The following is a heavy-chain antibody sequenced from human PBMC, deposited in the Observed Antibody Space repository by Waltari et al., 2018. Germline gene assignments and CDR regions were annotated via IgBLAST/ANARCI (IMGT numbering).Heavy chain of an antibody. CDR1: GYTFTNYP. D-gene: IGHD6-6*01. J-gene: IGHJ2*01. Sequence: QVQLVQSGSELKEPGASVKISCQASGYTFTNYPINWVRQAPGQGLEWMGWINTDTGNPTDAKGFTGRFVFSLDTSVSTAYLQNSSLKAEDTAVYYCARKIGDTSSAWYFDLWGRGSLVTVSS. CDR2: INTDTGNP. V-gene: IGHV7-4-1*02. CDR3: ARKIGDTSSAWYFDL.